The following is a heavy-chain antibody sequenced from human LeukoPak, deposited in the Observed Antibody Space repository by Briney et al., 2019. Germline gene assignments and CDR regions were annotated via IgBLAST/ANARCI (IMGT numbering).Heavy chain of an antibody. CDR2: ISWNSGSI. D-gene: IGHD6-6*01. Sequence: GRSLRLSCAASGFTFDDYAMHWVRQAPGKGLEWVSGISWNSGSIAYADSVKGRLTISRDNAKNSLYLQMNSLRAEDTAFYYCAKATYSTSPGYYFDYWGQGTLVTVSS. CDR3: AKATYSTSPGYYFDY. J-gene: IGHJ4*02. CDR1: GFTFDDYA. V-gene: IGHV3-9*01.